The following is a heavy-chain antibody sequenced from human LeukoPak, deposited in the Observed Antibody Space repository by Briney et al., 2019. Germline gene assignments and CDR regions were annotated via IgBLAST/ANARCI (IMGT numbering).Heavy chain of an antibody. D-gene: IGHD3-16*01. V-gene: IGHV4-34*01. CDR3: VLVPPPYTQHF. CDR1: GGSLSGHR. J-gene: IGHJ4*02. Sequence: SETLSLTCAVYGGSLSGHRWTWIRQSPGKRLEWIGEINYSGSTQYNPSLESRVTISVDTSKTQFSLKLSSVTAADTAVYYCVLVPPPYTQHFWGQGALVTVSS. CDR2: INYSGST.